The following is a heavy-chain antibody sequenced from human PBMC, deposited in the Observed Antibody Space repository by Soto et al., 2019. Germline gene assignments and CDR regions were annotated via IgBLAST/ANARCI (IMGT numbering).Heavy chain of an antibody. CDR3: ASGLKEADIGNSCYGVDV. J-gene: IGHJ6*02. CDR1: GGAFSDYA. Sequence: QVQLVQSGAEVKKPGSSVKVSCKASGGAFSDYAFSWVRQAPGQGLEWLGGIMPIFRAPDYAQKFQGRVTITADASTGTADRGMRGLSSEDTAVYYCASGLKEADIGNSCYGVDVWGQGTTVTVS. D-gene: IGHD2-15*01. V-gene: IGHV1-69*12. CDR2: IMPIFRAP.